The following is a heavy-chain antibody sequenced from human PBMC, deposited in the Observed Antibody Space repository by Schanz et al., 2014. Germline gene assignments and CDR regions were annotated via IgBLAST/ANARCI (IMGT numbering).Heavy chain of an antibody. CDR1: GFTFSDYY. V-gene: IGHV3-11*06. D-gene: IGHD5-18*01. Sequence: QVQLVESGGGLVKPGGSLRLSCAASGFTFSDYYMNWIRQAPGKGLEWVSYISHNSHYTNYADSVKGRFTISRDTAENSVYLQMNSLRAEDTAVYYCARDGYRNGRPFDHWGQGTRVTVSA. CDR2: ISHNSHYT. J-gene: IGHJ4*02. CDR3: ARDGYRNGRPFDH.